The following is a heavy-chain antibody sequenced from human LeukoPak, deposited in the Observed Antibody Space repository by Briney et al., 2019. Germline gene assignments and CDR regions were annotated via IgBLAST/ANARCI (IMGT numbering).Heavy chain of an antibody. CDR1: GGSIITYY. CDR3: ARLSGSPWY. CDR2: ISNSGGT. D-gene: IGHD1-26*01. Sequence: SETLSLTCTVSGGSIITYYWSWIWQPPGKGLEWIGHISNSGGTNYNPSLKSRVTMSVETSKNQIFLRLTSVTAADTAVYYCARLSGSPWYWGQGTLVTVSS. V-gene: IGHV4-59*01. J-gene: IGHJ4*02.